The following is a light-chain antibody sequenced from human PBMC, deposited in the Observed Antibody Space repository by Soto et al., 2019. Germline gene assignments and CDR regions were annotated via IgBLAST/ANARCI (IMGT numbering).Light chain of an antibody. V-gene: IGKV3-20*01. Sequence: EIVLTQSPGTLSLSPGERVTLSCRASQSVSSSYLAWYQQKPGQAPRLLIYGASSSATGIPDRFSGSGSGTDFTLTISRLEPADVEVYYCQQYGSSPWTFGQGTKVEIK. CDR2: GAS. CDR1: QSVSSSY. J-gene: IGKJ1*01. CDR3: QQYGSSPWT.